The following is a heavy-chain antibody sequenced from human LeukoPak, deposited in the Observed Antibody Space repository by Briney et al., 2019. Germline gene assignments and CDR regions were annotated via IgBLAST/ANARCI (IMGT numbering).Heavy chain of an antibody. J-gene: IGHJ4*02. CDR1: EFTFSSYS. CDR2: ISSSSSYI. D-gene: IGHD6-13*01. CDR3: ARGVGSWTPYYFDY. V-gene: IGHV3-21*01. Sequence: PGGSLRLSCAASEFTFSSYSMNWVRQAPGKGLEWVSSISSSSSYIYYADSVKGRFTISRDNAQNSLYLQMNSLRAEDTAVYYCARGVGSWTPYYFDYWGQGTLVTVSS.